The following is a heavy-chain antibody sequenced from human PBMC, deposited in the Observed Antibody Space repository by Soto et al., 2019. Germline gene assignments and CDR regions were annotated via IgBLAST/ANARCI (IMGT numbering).Heavy chain of an antibody. CDR1: GGAFGRYS. J-gene: IGHJ4*02. CDR3: ARGDEMTAVTIFEY. Sequence: QVQLEQSGPEVKRPGTSVKVSCKASGGAFGRYSVSWVRQAPGQGLEWIGGVIPVFNTSNYSLKFQGRVAIFADLSTSSVFMELRSLRSEDTALYYCARGDEMTAVTIFEYWGQGTLVTVPS. CDR2: VIPVFNTS. V-gene: IGHV1-69*01. D-gene: IGHD4-17*01.